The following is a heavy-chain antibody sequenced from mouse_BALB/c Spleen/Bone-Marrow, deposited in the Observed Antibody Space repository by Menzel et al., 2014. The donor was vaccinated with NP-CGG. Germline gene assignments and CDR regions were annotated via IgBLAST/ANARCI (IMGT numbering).Heavy chain of an antibody. CDR1: GFTFTDYY. Sequence: DVMLVESGGGLVQPGGSLRLSCATSGFTFTDYYMSWVRQPPGKALERLGFIRNKANGYTTDYSASVKGRITISGDNSQSILYLQMNTLRAEDSATYYCARDMCDGLRWYFDVWGAGTTVTVSS. J-gene: IGHJ1*01. D-gene: IGHD2-3*01. CDR3: ARDMCDGLRWYFDV. CDR2: IRNKANGYTT. V-gene: IGHV7-3*02.